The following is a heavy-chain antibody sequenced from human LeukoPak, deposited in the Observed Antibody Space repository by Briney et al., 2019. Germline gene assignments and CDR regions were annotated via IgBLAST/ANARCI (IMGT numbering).Heavy chain of an antibody. CDR1: GGTFSSYA. D-gene: IGHD5-12*01. Sequence: GASVKVSCKASGGTFSSYAISWVRQAPGQGLEWMGGIIPIFGTANYAQKFQGRVTITTDESTSTAYMELSSLRSEDTAVYYCARDRGYSGYFDYWGQGTLVTVSS. CDR2: IIPIFGTA. V-gene: IGHV1-69*05. CDR3: ARDRGYSGYFDY. J-gene: IGHJ4*02.